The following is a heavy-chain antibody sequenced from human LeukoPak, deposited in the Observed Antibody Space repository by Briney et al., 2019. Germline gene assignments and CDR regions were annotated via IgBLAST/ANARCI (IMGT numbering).Heavy chain of an antibody. V-gene: IGHV3-23*01. J-gene: IGHJ4*02. D-gene: IGHD3-10*01. CDR1: GFTFSTHA. CDR2: ITGSGGAT. CDR3: ARALVTMVRGVIIKGGGIDY. Sequence: GGSLRLSCAASGFTFSTHAVNWVRQAPGKGLEWVSAITGSGGATYYADSVKGRFTISRDNSKNTLYLQMSSLRAEDTAVYYCARALVTMVRGVIIKGGGIDYWGQGTLVTVSS.